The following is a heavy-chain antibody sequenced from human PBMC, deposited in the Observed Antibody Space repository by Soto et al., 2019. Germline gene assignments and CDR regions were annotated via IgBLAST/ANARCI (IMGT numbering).Heavy chain of an antibody. CDR1: GCSVNSGNCY. CDR3: ARGYCNTPEAFDY. J-gene: IGHJ4*02. CDR2: ISYPGGT. V-gene: IGHV4-61*01. D-gene: IGHD2-15*01. Sequence: SETLSLTSTDSGCSVNSGNCYWSWIRLPPGQGLEWIGYISYPGGTNYIRSHKSRVNISLDSSRNQFSLKMSSVTAAHTAVFYCARGYCNTPEAFDYWGQGTLVTVAP.